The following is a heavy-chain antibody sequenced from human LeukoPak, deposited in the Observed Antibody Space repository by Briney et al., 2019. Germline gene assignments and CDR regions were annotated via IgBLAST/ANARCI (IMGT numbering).Heavy chain of an antibody. CDR2: INHSGST. J-gene: IGHJ4*02. CDR3: ARYFDY. CDR1: GGSFSGYY. Sequence: SETLSLTCAVYGGSFSGYYWSWTRQPPGKGLEWIGEINHSGSTNYNPSLKSRVTISVDTSKNQFSLKLSSVTAADTAVYYCARYFDYWGQGTLVTVSS. V-gene: IGHV4-34*01.